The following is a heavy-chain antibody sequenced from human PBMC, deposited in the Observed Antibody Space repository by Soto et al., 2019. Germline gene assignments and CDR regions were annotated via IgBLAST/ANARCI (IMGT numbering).Heavy chain of an antibody. Sequence: GGSLRLSCAASGFTFSSYWMHWVRQAPGKGLVWVSRINSDGSSTSYADSVKGRFTISRDNAKNTLYLQMNSLRAEDTAVYYCAKALRYFDWLVRPWNAMDVWGQGTTVTVSS. CDR2: INSDGSST. J-gene: IGHJ6*02. V-gene: IGHV3-74*01. CDR3: AKALRYFDWLVRPWNAMDV. CDR1: GFTFSSYW. D-gene: IGHD3-9*01.